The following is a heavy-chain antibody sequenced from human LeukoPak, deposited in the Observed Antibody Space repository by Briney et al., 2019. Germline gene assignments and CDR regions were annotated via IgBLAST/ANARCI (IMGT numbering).Heavy chain of an antibody. CDR1: GFTFSSYG. CDR2: IWYDGSNK. D-gene: IGHD6-19*01. Sequence: PGRSLRLSCAASGFTFSSYGMHWVRQAPGKGLEWVAVIWYDGSNKYYADSVKGRFTISRDNSKNTLYLQMNSLRAEDTAVYYCAKHSSGWPYFDYWGQGTLVTVSS. V-gene: IGHV3-33*06. CDR3: AKHSSGWPYFDY. J-gene: IGHJ4*02.